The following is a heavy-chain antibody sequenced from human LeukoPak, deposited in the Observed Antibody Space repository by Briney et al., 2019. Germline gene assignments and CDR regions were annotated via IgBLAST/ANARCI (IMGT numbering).Heavy chain of an antibody. Sequence: GGSLRLSCAASGFTVSSNYMSWVRQAPGKGLGWVSVIYSGGSTYYADSVKGRFTISRDNSKNTLYLQMISLRAEDTAVYYCARVGQQWEPLDYWGQGTLVTVSS. CDR3: ARVGQQWEPLDY. CDR1: GFTVSSNY. V-gene: IGHV3-66*01. J-gene: IGHJ4*02. CDR2: IYSGGST. D-gene: IGHD6-19*01.